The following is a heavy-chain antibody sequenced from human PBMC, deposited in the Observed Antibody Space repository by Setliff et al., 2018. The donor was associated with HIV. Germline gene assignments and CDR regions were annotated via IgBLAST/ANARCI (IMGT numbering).Heavy chain of an antibody. J-gene: IGHJ6*03. V-gene: IGHV3-23*01. D-gene: IGHD3-16*01. CDR1: GFTFDNSA. CDR3: ARTVEHLIRGWGFNYYYYMDV. Sequence: GGSLRLSCAASGFTFDNSAMGWVRQAPGKGLEWVSTVGANGDDTNYADSVRGRFTISRDDSRNTLYVQMNSLRAEDTAIYYCARTVEHLIRGWGFNYYYYMDVWGRGTTVTVSS. CDR2: VGANGDDT.